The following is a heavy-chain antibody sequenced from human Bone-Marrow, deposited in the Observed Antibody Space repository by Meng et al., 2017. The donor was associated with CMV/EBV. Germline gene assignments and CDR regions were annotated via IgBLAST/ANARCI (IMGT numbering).Heavy chain of an antibody. J-gene: IGHJ1*01. D-gene: IGHD5-12*01. CDR3: ITASGYALKY. CDR1: GFNFSNYS. Sequence: GESLKISCAGSGFNFSNYSMNWVRQGPGKGLEWVGRIKSKTDGGTTDYAAPVKGRFTISRDDSKNTLYLQMNSLKTEDTAVYYCITASGYALKYWGQGTLVTVSS. CDR2: IKSKTDGGTT. V-gene: IGHV3-15*05.